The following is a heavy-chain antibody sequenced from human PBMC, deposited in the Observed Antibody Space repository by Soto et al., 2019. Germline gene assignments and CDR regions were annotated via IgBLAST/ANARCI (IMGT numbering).Heavy chain of an antibody. D-gene: IGHD6-19*01. Sequence: QVQLVESGGGVVQPGRSLRLSCAASGFTFSSYGMHWVRQAPGKGLEWVAVIWYDGSNKYYADSVKGRFTISRDNSKNTLYLQMNSLRAEDTAVYYCARGGSSGSLVDAFDIWGQGTMVTVSS. V-gene: IGHV3-33*01. CDR2: IWYDGSNK. CDR3: ARGGSSGSLVDAFDI. J-gene: IGHJ3*02. CDR1: GFTFSSYG.